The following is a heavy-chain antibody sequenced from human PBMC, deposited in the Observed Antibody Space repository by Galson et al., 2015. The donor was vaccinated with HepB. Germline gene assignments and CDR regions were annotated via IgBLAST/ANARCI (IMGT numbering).Heavy chain of an antibody. Sequence: SVKVSCKASGYTFTSYGISWVRQAPGQGLEWMGWISAYNGNTNYAQKLQGRVTMTTDTSTSTAYMELRSLRSDNTAVYYCARATMVRGVQGRFDPWGQGTLVTVSS. D-gene: IGHD3-10*01. V-gene: IGHV1-18*01. CDR1: GYTFTSYG. CDR3: ARATMVRGVQGRFDP. CDR2: ISAYNGNT. J-gene: IGHJ5*02.